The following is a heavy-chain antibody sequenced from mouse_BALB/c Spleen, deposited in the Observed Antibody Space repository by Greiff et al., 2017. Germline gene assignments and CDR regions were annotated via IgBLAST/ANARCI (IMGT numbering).Heavy chain of an antibody. CDR1: GYSITSDYA. Sequence: EVQLQESGPGLVKPSQSLSLTCTVTGYSITSDYAWNWIRQFPGNKLEWMGYISYSGSTSYNPSLKSRISITRDTSKNQFFLQLNSVTTEDTATYYCARWGYYGSSSYYAMDYWGQGTSVTVSS. CDR2: ISYSGST. J-gene: IGHJ4*01. D-gene: IGHD1-1*01. CDR3: ARWGYYGSSSYYAMDY. V-gene: IGHV3-2*02.